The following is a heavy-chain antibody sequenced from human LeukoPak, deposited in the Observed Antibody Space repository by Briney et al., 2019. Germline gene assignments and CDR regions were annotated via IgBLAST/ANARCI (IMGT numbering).Heavy chain of an antibody. V-gene: IGHV3-48*03. Sequence: GGSLRLSCAASGFTFSSYEMNWVRQAPGKGLEWVSYISSSGSTIYYADSVKGRFTISRDNAKNSLYLQMNSLRAKDSAVYSCARGGGYCSTTSCYYGMDVWGQGTTVTVSS. D-gene: IGHD2-2*01. J-gene: IGHJ6*02. CDR3: ARGGGYCSTTSCYYGMDV. CDR2: ISSSGSTI. CDR1: GFTFSSYE.